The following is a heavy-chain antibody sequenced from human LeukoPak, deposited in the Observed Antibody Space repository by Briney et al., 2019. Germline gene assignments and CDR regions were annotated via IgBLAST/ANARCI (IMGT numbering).Heavy chain of an antibody. CDR1: GDSVSSNSAA. Sequence: SQTLSLTCAISGDSVSSNSAAWNWIRQSPSRGLEWLGRTYYRSKWYNDYAVSVKSRITINPDTPKNQFSLQLNSVTPEDTAVYYCARDHCSGGSCYFDFYYYGMDVWGQGTTVTVSS. CDR2: TYYRSKWYN. J-gene: IGHJ6*02. D-gene: IGHD2-15*01. V-gene: IGHV6-1*01. CDR3: ARDHCSGGSCYFDFYYYGMDV.